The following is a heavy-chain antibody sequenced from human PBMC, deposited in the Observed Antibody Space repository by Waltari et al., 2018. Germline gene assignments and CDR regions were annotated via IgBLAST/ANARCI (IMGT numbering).Heavy chain of an antibody. CDR3: ATGLWDIVVVPAATAPDY. J-gene: IGHJ4*02. CDR1: GYTLTELS. CDR2: FDPEDGET. D-gene: IGHD2-2*01. V-gene: IGHV1-24*01. Sequence: QVQLVQSGAEVKKPGASVKVSCKVSGYTLTELSMHWVRPAHGKGLEWMGGFDPEDGETIYAQKFQGRVTMTEDTSTDTAYMELSSLRSEDTAVYYCATGLWDIVVVPAATAPDYWGQGTLVTVSS.